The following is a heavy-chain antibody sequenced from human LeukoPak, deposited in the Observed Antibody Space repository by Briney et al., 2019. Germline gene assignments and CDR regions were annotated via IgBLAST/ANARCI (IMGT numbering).Heavy chain of an antibody. CDR1: GYTFTSYG. D-gene: IGHD1-26*01. Sequence: ASVKVSCKASGYTFTSYGISCVRQAPGQGREGRGWISAYNGNTNYAHKLQGRVTMTTDTSTSTAYMELRSLRSDDTAVYYCARNIVGATNFDYWGQGTLVTVSS. CDR3: ARNIVGATNFDY. J-gene: IGHJ4*02. CDR2: ISAYNGNT. V-gene: IGHV1-18*01.